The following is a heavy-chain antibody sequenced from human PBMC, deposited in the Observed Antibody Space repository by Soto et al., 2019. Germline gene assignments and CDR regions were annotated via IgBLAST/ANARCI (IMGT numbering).Heavy chain of an antibody. V-gene: IGHV1-69*02. J-gene: IGHJ6*02. Sequence: GASVKVSCKASGGTFSSYTISWVRQAPGQGLEWMGRIIPILGIANYAQKFQGRVTITADKSTSTAYMELSSLRSEDTAVYYCARPRYCSSTSCYRAELRGLYYGMDVWGQGTTVTVSS. CDR2: IIPILGIA. D-gene: IGHD2-2*01. CDR1: GGTFSSYT. CDR3: ARPRYCSSTSCYRAELRGLYYGMDV.